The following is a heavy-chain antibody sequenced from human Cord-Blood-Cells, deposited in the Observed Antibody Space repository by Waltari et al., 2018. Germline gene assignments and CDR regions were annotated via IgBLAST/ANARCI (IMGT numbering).Heavy chain of an antibody. CDR3: ARGPFQTGDYFDY. V-gene: IGHV1-2*04. Sequence: QVQLVQSGAEVKKPGASVKVSCKASGYTFTGYYMHWVRQAPGQGLEWMGWINPNSGGTNYARKFQGWVTMTSDTSISTAYMELSRLRSDDTAVYYCARGPFQTGDYFDYWAREPWSPSPQ. CDR2: INPNSGGT. J-gene: IGHJ4*02. CDR1: GYTFTGYY. D-gene: IGHD7-27*01.